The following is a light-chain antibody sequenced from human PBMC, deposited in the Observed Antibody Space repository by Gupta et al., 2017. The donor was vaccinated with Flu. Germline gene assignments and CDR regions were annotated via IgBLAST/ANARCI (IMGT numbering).Light chain of an antibody. CDR2: AAS. V-gene: IGKV1-39*01. CDR1: QSISSY. CDR3: QQGDSTRYI. Sequence: DIHMTQAPSSLSASVGDRVTITCRASQSISSYLNWYQQKPGKAPKLLIYAASSLQSGVPSRFSGSGSGTDFTLTISSLPPEDFATYYCQQGDSTRYIFGEGTKLEIK. J-gene: IGKJ2*01.